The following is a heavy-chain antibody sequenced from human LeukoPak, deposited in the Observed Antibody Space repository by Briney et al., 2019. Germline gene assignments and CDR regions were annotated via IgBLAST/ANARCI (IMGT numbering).Heavy chain of an antibody. Sequence: PGGSLRLSCAASGFTFSSYWMHWVRQVPGKGLVWVSRINSDGSSTSYADSVKGRFTISRDNAKNTLYLQMNSLRAEDTAVYYCARSIAVAGRPFDYWGQGTLVTVSS. V-gene: IGHV3-74*01. CDR3: ARSIAVAGRPFDY. CDR1: GFTFSSYW. D-gene: IGHD6-19*01. CDR2: INSDGSST. J-gene: IGHJ4*02.